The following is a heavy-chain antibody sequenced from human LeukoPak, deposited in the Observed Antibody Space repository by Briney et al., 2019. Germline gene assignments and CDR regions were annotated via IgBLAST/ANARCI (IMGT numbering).Heavy chain of an antibody. D-gene: IGHD6-19*01. Sequence: SETLSLTCPVSARSIRSYYWSWIRQPAKKGLEWIGRIYISGSTNYNPSLKSRVTMSVDTSKNQFSLKLSSVTAADTAMYYCARAPEFSSGWLLDYWGQGTLVTVSS. CDR2: IYISGST. V-gene: IGHV4-4*07. CDR3: ARAPEFSSGWLLDY. CDR1: ARSIRSYY. J-gene: IGHJ4*02.